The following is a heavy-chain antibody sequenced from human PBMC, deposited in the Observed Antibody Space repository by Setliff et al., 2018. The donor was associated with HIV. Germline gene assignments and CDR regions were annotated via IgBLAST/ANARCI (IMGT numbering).Heavy chain of an antibody. Sequence: ASVKVSCKASGGTFSSYAISWVRQAPGQGLEWMGWISTYNGSTHYAQKFQGRVTMTEDTSTDTAYMELSSLRSEDTAVYYCATSQQLVRRFDPWGQGALVTVSS. V-gene: IGHV1-18*01. CDR1: GGTFSSYA. J-gene: IGHJ5*02. D-gene: IGHD6-13*01. CDR2: ISTYNGST. CDR3: ATSQQLVRRFDP.